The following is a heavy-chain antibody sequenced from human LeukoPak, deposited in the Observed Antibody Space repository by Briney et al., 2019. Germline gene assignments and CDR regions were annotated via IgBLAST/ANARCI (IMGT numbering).Heavy chain of an antibody. D-gene: IGHD5-18*01. CDR3: AREEDSSHDY. CDR1: RYTFTGYY. J-gene: IGHJ4*02. CDR2: INPNSGGT. Sequence: ASVKVSCKASRYTFTGYYMHWVRQAPGQGLEWMGWINPNSGGTNYAQKFQGRVTMTRDTSISTAYMELSRLRSDGTAVYYCAREEDSSHDYWGQGTLVTVSS. V-gene: IGHV1-2*02.